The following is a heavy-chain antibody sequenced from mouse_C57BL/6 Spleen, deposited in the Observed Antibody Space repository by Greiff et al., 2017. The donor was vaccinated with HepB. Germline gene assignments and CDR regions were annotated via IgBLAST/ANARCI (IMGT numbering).Heavy chain of an antibody. CDR1: GYTFTSYG. J-gene: IGHJ4*01. CDR2: IYPRSGNT. CDR3: ARWSYGSSLLYAMDY. D-gene: IGHD1-1*01. Sequence: LQESGAELARPGASVKLSCKASGYTFTSYGISWVKQRTGQGLEWIGEIYPRSGNTYYNEKFKGKATLTADKSSSTAYMELRSLTSEDSAVYFCARWSYGSSLLYAMDYWGQGTSVTVSS. V-gene: IGHV1-81*01.